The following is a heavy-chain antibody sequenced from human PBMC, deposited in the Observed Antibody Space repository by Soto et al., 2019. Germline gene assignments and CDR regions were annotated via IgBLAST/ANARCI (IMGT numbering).Heavy chain of an antibody. CDR1: SASISIGFYY. Sequence: QVKLQESGPGLVRPSETLSVTCTVSSASISIGFYYWSWFRQHPGRGLEWIGHISDSGNISCNPSLKSRVTIREDSSKNQFSLRLTSVTAADTAVYSCARSYSRSIHAFDVWGQGTVVSVSS. CDR2: ISDSGNI. D-gene: IGHD1-26*01. V-gene: IGHV4-31*03. CDR3: ARSYSRSIHAFDV. J-gene: IGHJ3*01.